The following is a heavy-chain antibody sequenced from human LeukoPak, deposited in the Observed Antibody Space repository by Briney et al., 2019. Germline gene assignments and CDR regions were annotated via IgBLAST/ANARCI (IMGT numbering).Heavy chain of an antibody. CDR3: ARDHSSYGMDV. J-gene: IGHJ6*02. CDR1: GGSISSGGYY. CDR2: IYYSGST. Sequence: SQTLSLTCTVSGGSISSGGYYWSWIRQHPGKGLEWIGYIYYSGSTYYNPSLKSRVTISVDTSKNQFSLKLSSATAADTAVYYCARDHSSYGMDVWGQGTTVTVSS. V-gene: IGHV4-31*03.